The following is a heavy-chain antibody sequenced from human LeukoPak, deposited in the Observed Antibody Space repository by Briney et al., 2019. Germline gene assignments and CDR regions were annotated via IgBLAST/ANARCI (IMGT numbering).Heavy chain of an antibody. CDR1: GYTLTELS. CDR2: FDPEDGET. V-gene: IGHV1-24*01. CDR3: ATGIRWELRRYFDY. J-gene: IGHJ4*02. D-gene: IGHD1-26*01. Sequence: ASVKVSCKVSGYTLTELSMHWVRQAPGKGLEWMGGFDPEDGETIYAQKFQGRVTMTEDTSTDTAYLELSSLRSEDTAVYYCATGIRWELRRYFDYWGQGTLVSVSS.